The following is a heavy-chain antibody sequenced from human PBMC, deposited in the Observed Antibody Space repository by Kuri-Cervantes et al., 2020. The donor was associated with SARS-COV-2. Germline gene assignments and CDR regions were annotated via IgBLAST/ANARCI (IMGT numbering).Heavy chain of an antibody. CDR3: AKDASTYYDFWSGYYESPGAFDI. J-gene: IGHJ3*02. CDR2: ISGSGGST. D-gene: IGHD3-3*01. V-gene: IGHV3-23*01. CDR1: GFTFSSYA. Sequence: GESLKISCAASGFTFSSYAMSWVRQAPGKGLEWVSAISGSGGSTYYADSVKGRFTISRDNSKNTLYLQMNSLRAEDTAVYYCAKDASTYYDFWSGYYESPGAFDIWGQGTMVTDSS.